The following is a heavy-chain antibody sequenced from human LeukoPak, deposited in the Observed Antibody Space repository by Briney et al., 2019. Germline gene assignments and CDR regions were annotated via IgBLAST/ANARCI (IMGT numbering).Heavy chain of an antibody. V-gene: IGHV4/OR15-8*01. Sequence: SETLSLTCAVSGASTASHSWWSWVRQPPGKGLEWIGEVYHSGGANYKPSLKSRVTISVDTSKNQFSLKLSSVTAADTAVYYCASLYYYDSSGLKNWGQGTLVTVSS. D-gene: IGHD3-22*01. J-gene: IGHJ4*02. CDR3: ASLYYYDSSGLKN. CDR1: GASTASHSW. CDR2: VYHSGGA.